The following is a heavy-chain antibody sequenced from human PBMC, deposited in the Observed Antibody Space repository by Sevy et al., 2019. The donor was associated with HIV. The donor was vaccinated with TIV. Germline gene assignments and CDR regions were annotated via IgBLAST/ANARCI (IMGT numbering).Heavy chain of an antibody. J-gene: IGHJ5*02. V-gene: IGHV3-53*01. CDR1: GFSVSSDF. CDR3: VSRSS. CDR2: IYVDDGT. Sequence: GGSLRLSCAASGFSVSSDFMNWVRQAPGKGLEWVSLIYVDDGTHYADSVKGRFIISRDNSKNTLYLQMNSLRVEESAVYYCVSRSSWGQGTLVTVSS.